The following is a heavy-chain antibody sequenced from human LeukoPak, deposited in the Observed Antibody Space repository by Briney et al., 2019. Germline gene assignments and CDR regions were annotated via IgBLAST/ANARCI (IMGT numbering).Heavy chain of an antibody. CDR3: ARGPHKKCRTAIDP. J-gene: IGHJ5*02. Sequence: SQTLSLTCTVSGGSISSGSYYWSWIRQPAGKGLEWIGRIYTSGSTNYNPSLKSRVTISVDTSKNQFSLKLSSVTAADTAVYYCARGPHKKCRTAIDPWGQGTLVTVSS. CDR2: IYTSGST. CDR1: GGSISSGSYY. V-gene: IGHV4-61*02.